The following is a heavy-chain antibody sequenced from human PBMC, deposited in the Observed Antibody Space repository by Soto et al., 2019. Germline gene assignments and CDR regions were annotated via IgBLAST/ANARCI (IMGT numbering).Heavy chain of an antibody. CDR3: AKGQSRRHVYSSGWFQH. J-gene: IGHJ1*01. V-gene: IGHV3-23*01. CDR1: GFTFSSYA. CDR2: ISGSGGST. D-gene: IGHD6-19*01. Sequence: EVQLLESGGGLVQPGGSLRLSCAASGFTFSSYAMSWVRQAPGRGLEWVSAISGSGGSTYYADSVKGRFTISRDNSQNTLYLQMNSLRAEDTAVYYCAKGQSRRHVYSSGWFQHWGQGTLVTVSS.